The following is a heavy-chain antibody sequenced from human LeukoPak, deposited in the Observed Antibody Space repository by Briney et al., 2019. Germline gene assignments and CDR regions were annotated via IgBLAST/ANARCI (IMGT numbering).Heavy chain of an antibody. CDR1: GFTFAGYW. CDR2: IKSDGREK. J-gene: IGHJ4*02. Sequence: QPGGSLRLSCTASGFTFAGYWMTWVRHPPAKGLEWVANIKSDGREKYYVDSVKGRFTVSRDNTKNSLSLQLNSLRAEDTAVYYCAKLSEYSFDSRGQGTQVTVSS. D-gene: IGHD6-6*01. V-gene: IGHV3-7*01. CDR3: AKLSEYSFDS.